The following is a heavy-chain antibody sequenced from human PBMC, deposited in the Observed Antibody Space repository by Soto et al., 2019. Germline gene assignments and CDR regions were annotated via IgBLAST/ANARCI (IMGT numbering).Heavy chain of an antibody. CDR3: AINADV. CDR1: GASISGHF. CDR2: IYNSGS. Sequence: SEALSLTCTVSGASISGHFWSWIRQPPGKGLEWIAYIYNSGSSYNPSLKSRVTISVDTSKNQLSLKLSSVIAADSAVYYCAINADVWGQGTTVT. V-gene: IGHV4-59*08. J-gene: IGHJ6*02.